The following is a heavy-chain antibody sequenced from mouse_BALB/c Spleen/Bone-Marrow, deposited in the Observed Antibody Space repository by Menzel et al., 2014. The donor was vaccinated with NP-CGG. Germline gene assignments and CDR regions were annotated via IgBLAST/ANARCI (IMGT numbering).Heavy chain of an antibody. CDR2: IRNKAKGYTT. Sequence: EVHLVESGGGLVQPGGSLRLSCATSGFTFTDYHMSWVRQPPGKALEWLGFIRNKAKGYTTEYIPSVKGRFTISRDSSQSILYLQMNTLRAEDSATYYCARDRNNDTNWYFDVWGAGTTVTVSS. J-gene: IGHJ1*01. D-gene: IGHD2-12*01. CDR3: ARDRNNDTNWYFDV. V-gene: IGHV7-3*02. CDR1: GFTFTDYH.